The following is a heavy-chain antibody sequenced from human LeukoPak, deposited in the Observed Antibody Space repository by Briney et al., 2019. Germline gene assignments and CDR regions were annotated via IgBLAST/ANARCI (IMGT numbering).Heavy chain of an antibody. CDR2: IYYSGST. D-gene: IGHD3-10*01. V-gene: IGHV4-34*01. CDR1: GGSFSGYY. Sequence: SETLSHPCAVYGGSFSGYYWSWMRQPPGKGLEWIGSIYYSGSTYYNPSLKSRVTISVDTSKNQFSLKLSSVTAADTAVYYCARLVVRGVIRYYYYMDVWGKGTTVAISS. J-gene: IGHJ6*03. CDR3: ARLVVRGVIRYYYYMDV.